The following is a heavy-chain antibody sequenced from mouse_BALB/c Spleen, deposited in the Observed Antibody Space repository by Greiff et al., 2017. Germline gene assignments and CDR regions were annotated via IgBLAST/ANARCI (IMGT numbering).Heavy chain of an antibody. CDR3: AREVGLLPLYAMDY. V-gene: IGHV2-6-7*01. CDR2: IWGDGST. CDR1: GFSLTGYG. J-gene: IGHJ4*01. D-gene: IGHD2-3*01. Sequence: VKLMESGPGLVAPSQSLSITCTVSGFSLTGYGVNWVRQPPGKGLEWLGMIWGDGSTDYNSALKSRLSISKDNSKSQVFLKMNSLQTDDTARYYCAREVGLLPLYAMDYWGQGTSVTVSS.